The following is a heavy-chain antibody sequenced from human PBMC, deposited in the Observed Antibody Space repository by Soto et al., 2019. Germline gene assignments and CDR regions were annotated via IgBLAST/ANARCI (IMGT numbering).Heavy chain of an antibody. CDR3: AGERNYYGSGSYYYYMDV. D-gene: IGHD3-10*01. CDR1: GDTVTISA. V-gene: IGHV1-3*01. J-gene: IGHJ6*03. Sequence: VSVEVACKAPGDTVTISAMDVLCHAPGKRLEWMGWIDAGNGNTKYSQKFQGRVTITRDTSASTAYMELSSLRSEDTAVYYCAGERNYYGSGSYYYYMDVWGKGTTVTVSS. CDR2: IDAGNGNT.